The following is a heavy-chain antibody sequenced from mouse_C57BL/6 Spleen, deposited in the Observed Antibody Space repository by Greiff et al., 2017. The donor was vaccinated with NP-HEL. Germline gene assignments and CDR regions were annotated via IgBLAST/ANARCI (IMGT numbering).Heavy chain of an antibody. J-gene: IGHJ4*01. V-gene: IGHV1-19*01. CDR3: ARSGTTVVDDYAMDY. CDR2: INPYNGGT. D-gene: IGHD1-1*01. CDR1: GYTFTDYY. Sequence: VQLQQSGPVLVKPGASVKMSCKASGYTFTDYYMNWVKQSHGKSLEWIGVINPYNGGTSYNQKFKGKATLTVDKSSSTAYMELNSLTSEDSAVYYCARSGTTVVDDYAMDYWGQGTSVTVSS.